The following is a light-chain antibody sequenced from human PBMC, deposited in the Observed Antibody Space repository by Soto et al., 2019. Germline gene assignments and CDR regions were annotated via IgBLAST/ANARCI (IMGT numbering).Light chain of an antibody. CDR3: QHHYGTPLT. CDR2: AAS. Sequence: DIPMTQSPSSLSASVGDRVTITCRASQNISTYLNWYQHKPGKAPKLLIYAASSLQSGVPSRFSGSGSGADFTLTINNLQPEDFATYYCQHHYGTPLTFGGGAKVEMK. J-gene: IGKJ4*01. CDR1: QNISTY. V-gene: IGKV1-39*01.